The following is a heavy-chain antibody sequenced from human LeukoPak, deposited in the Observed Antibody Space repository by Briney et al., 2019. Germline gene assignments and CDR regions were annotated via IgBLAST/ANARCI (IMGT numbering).Heavy chain of an antibody. V-gene: IGHV3-49*02. Sequence: RSQIYGGTPEYAASVKGRFTISRDDSEGVAYLQMNSLKTEDTAVYYCTRDQTPYYWGQGTLVTVSS. CDR3: TRDQTPYY. J-gene: IGHJ4*02. CDR2: RSQIYGGTP.